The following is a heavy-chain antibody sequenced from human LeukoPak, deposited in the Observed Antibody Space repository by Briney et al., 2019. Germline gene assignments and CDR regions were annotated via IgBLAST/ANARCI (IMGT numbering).Heavy chain of an antibody. Sequence: SETLSLTCTVSGGSISSYYWSWIRQPPGKGLEWIGYIYYSGSTNYNPSLKSRVTISVDTSKNQFSLKLSSVTAADTAVYYCARFGYCSGGSCYSCRDAFDIWGQGTMVTVSS. CDR3: ARFGYCSGGSCYSCRDAFDI. D-gene: IGHD2-15*01. CDR2: IYYSGST. CDR1: GGSISSYY. J-gene: IGHJ3*02. V-gene: IGHV4-59*01.